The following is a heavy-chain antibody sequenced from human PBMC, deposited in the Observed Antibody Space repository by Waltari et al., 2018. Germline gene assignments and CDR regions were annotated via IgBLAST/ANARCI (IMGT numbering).Heavy chain of an antibody. V-gene: IGHV4-59*11. D-gene: IGHD5-18*01. CDR3: ARHHVGEIQLWYDY. J-gene: IGHJ4*02. CDR2: IYYSGST. CDR1: GGSISSHY. Sequence: QVQLQESGPGLVKPSETLSLTCTVSGGSISSHYWSWIRQPPGKGLEWIGYIYYSGSTNCNPSLKSRVTISVDTSKNQFSLKLSSVTAADTAVYYCARHHVGEIQLWYDYWGQGTLVTVSS.